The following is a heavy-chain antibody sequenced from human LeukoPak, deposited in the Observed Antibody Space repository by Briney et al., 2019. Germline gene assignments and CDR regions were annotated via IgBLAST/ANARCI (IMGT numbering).Heavy chain of an antibody. V-gene: IGHV4-4*07. CDR1: GGSTSSYY. CDR2: IYTSGST. CDR3: ARDLSSYYYGSGSHELSDY. J-gene: IGHJ4*02. D-gene: IGHD3-10*01. Sequence: SETLSLTCTVSGGSTSSYYWSWIRQPAGKGLEWIGRIYTSGSTNYNPSLKSRVTMSVDTSKNQFSLKLSSVTAADTAVYYCARDLSSYYYGSGSHELSDYWGQGTLVTVSS.